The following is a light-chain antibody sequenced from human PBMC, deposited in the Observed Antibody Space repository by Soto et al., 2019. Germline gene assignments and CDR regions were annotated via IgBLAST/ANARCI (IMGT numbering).Light chain of an antibody. CDR3: CSYAGSSAFVV. Sequence: QSALTQPASVSGSPGQSITISCTGTSNDVGTYNLVSWYQQHPGKAPKLMIYEGSQRPSGVSNRFSGSKSGNMVSLTISGLQAEDEADYYCCSYAGSSAFVVFGGGTKLTVL. CDR1: SNDVGTYNL. J-gene: IGLJ2*01. V-gene: IGLV2-23*03. CDR2: EGS.